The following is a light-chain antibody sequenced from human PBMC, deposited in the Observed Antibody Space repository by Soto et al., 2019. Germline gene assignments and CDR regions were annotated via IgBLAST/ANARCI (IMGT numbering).Light chain of an antibody. J-gene: IGLJ1*01. V-gene: IGLV1-44*01. CDR3: QSYGSSPSANFV. Sequence: QSVLTQPPSASGTPGQRVTISCSGSTSNIGSNTVNWYQQLPGTAPKLLIYSNNQRPSGVPDRFSGSKSGTSASLAITGLRADDEADYYCQSYGSSPSANFVFGTGTKVTVL. CDR2: SNN. CDR1: TSNIGSNT.